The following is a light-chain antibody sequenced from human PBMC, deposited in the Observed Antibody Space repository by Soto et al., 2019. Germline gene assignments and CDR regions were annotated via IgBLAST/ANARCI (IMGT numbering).Light chain of an antibody. J-gene: IGKJ5*01. Sequence: ETVMTQSPGTLSVSLWERATLSCRASQSVSIHLAWYQQKPGQAPTLLLYDASNRATGIPARFSGSGSGTDFTLNISSLDPEDFAVYYCHQRSNWPPTITFGQGTRLEIK. V-gene: IGKV3-11*01. CDR1: QSVSIH. CDR3: HQRSNWPPTIT. CDR2: DAS.